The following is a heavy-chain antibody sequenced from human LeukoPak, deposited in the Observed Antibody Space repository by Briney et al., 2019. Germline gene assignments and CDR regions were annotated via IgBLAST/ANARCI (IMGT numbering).Heavy chain of an antibody. V-gene: IGHV3-11*01. J-gene: IGHJ6*03. D-gene: IGHD3-3*01. CDR2: ISSSGSTI. Sequence: PGGSLRLSCVASGFTFSDYYMSWIRQAPGKGLEWVSYISSSGSTIYYADSVKGRFTISRDNAKNSLYLQMNSLRAEDTAVYYCARDAFLGSIFGVVDYYYYYMDVWGKGTTVTVSS. CDR1: GFTFSDYY. CDR3: ARDAFLGSIFGVVDYYYYYMDV.